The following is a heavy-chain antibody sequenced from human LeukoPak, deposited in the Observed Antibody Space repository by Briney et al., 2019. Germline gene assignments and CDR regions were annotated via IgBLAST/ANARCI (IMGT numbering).Heavy chain of an antibody. D-gene: IGHD6-6*01. V-gene: IGHV3-48*01. CDR3: AGDPDKYSSSSRAFDY. Sequence: GGSLRLSCAASGFTFSSYSMNWVRQAPGKGLEWVSYISSSSSTIYYADSVKGRFTISRDNAKNSLYLQMNSLRAEDTAVYYCAGDPDKYSSSSRAFDYWGQGTLVTVSS. J-gene: IGHJ4*02. CDR2: ISSSSSTI. CDR1: GFTFSSYS.